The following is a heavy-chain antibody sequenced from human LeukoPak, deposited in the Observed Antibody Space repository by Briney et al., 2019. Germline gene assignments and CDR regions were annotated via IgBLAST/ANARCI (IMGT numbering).Heavy chain of an antibody. CDR1: GGSVGSGGYY. CDR2: IYYIRNT. V-gene: IGHV4-61*08. CDR3: ARTQSQSGSYRYYFAY. Sequence: SETLSLTCTVSGGSVGSGGYYSSWIRQPPGGGLEWIGDIYYIRNTNYNPSLKSRVTMSLDPSKNQFSLKLNSVTAADTAVYYCARTQSQSGSYRYYFAYWGQGTLVTVSS. D-gene: IGHD1-26*01. J-gene: IGHJ4*02.